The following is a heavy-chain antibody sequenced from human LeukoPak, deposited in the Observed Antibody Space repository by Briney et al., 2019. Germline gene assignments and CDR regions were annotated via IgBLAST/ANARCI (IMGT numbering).Heavy chain of an antibody. D-gene: IGHD3-9*01. CDR2: IYHSGST. V-gene: IGHV4-38-2*01. J-gene: IGHJ4*02. CDR3: ARSPMYYDILTGYFDY. Sequence: SETLSLTCAVSGYSISSGYYWGWIRPPPGKGLEWIGNIYHSGSTYYNPSLKSRVTISVDTSKNQFSLKLSSVTAADTAVYYCARSPMYYDILTGYFDYWGQGTLVTVSS. CDR1: GYSISSGYY.